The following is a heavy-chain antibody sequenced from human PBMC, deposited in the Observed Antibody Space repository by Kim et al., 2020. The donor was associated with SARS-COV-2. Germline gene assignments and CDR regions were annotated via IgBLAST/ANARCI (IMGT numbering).Heavy chain of an antibody. Sequence: SETLSLTCAVYGGSFSGYYWSWIRQPPGKGLEWIGEINHSGSTNYNPSLKLRVPISVDTSKNQFSLKLSSVTAADTAVYYCARGQSGITMIVVVNAYYHYYMDVWGKGTTVTVSS. V-gene: IGHV4-34*01. J-gene: IGHJ6*03. CDR1: GGSFSGYY. CDR3: ARGQSGITMIVVVNAYYHYYMDV. CDR2: INHSGST. D-gene: IGHD3-22*01.